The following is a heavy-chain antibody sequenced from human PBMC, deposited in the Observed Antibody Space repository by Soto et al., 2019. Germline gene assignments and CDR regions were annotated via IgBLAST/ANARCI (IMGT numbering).Heavy chain of an antibody. J-gene: IGHJ4*02. CDR1: GGSISSYY. CDR3: ARGRGDLYFDY. D-gene: IGHD3-10*01. CDR2: IYYSGST. V-gene: IGHV4-59*01. Sequence: SETLSLTCTVSGGSISSYYWSWIRQPPGKGLEWIGYIYYSGSTNYNPSLKSRVTISVDTSKNQFSLKLSSVTAADTAVYYCARGRGDLYFDYWGQGTLVTGSS.